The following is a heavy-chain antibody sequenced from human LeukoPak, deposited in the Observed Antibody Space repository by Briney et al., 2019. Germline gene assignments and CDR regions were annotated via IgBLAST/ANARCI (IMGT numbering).Heavy chain of an antibody. Sequence: ASVKVSCKASGYTFIAYGISWVRQAPGQGLEWMGWISAYSGNANYAQKVQGRVTVTTDTSTSTAYMELTSLTSDDTAVYYCARDGAYHYYYMDVWGKGTTVTVSS. J-gene: IGHJ6*03. CDR1: GYTFIAYG. CDR2: ISAYSGNA. D-gene: IGHD3-10*01. V-gene: IGHV1-18*01. CDR3: ARDGAYHYYYMDV.